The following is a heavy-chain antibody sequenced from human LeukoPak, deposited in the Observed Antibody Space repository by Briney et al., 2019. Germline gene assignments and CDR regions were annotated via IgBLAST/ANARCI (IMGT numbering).Heavy chain of an antibody. CDR2: TYYRSKWYN. D-gene: IGHD1-26*01. V-gene: IGHV6-1*01. CDR1: GDTFSNKNAA. CDR3: AGEGVGATMAN. J-gene: IGHJ4*02. Sequence: SRILSLTCAISGDTFSNKNAAWNWLRQSPWRGLEWLGMTYYRSKWYNDYAVSVKGRIDINPDTSKNQFSLRLNPVTPEDTAVYFCAGEGVGATMANWGQGTLVTVSS.